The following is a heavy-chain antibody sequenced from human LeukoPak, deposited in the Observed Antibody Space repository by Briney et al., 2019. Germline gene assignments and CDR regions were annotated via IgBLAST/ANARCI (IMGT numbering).Heavy chain of an antibody. V-gene: IGHV4-59*01. D-gene: IGHD5-12*01. J-gene: IGHJ3*02. CDR1: GGSISSYY. CDR3: ARSRGYSGYDDAFDI. Sequence: SETLSLTCTVSGGSISSYYWSWIRQPPGKGLDGIGYIYYSGSTNYNPSLKSRVTISVDTSKNQFSLKLSSVTAADTAVYYCARSRGYSGYDDAFDIWGQGTMVTVSS. CDR2: IYYSGST.